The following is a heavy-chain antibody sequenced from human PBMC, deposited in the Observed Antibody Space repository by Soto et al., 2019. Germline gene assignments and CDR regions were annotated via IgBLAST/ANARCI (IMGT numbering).Heavy chain of an antibody. V-gene: IGHV3-23*01. D-gene: IGHD4-17*01. CDR2: IRGSGDST. J-gene: IGHJ4*02. CDR1: GFTFSGYA. Sequence: GGSLRLSCEASGFTFSGYAMSWVRQAPGKGLEWVSTIRGSGDSTYYADSVKGRFTISRDNSKNTLYLQMNSLRAEGTAVYYCARFPGASHNDYFPYSFDYWGQGTLVTVSS. CDR3: ARFPGASHNDYFPYSFDY.